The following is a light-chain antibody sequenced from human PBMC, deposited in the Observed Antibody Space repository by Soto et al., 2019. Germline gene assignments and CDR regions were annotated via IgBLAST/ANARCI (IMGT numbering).Light chain of an antibody. V-gene: IGKV3D-20*02. CDR2: TVS. CDR3: QQRSNWPGT. J-gene: IGKJ3*01. CDR1: QSLTSNY. Sequence: EVVLTQSPGTLSLSPGETATLSCRASQSLTSNYLAWYQQKPGQAPRLLIYTVSTRATGIPDRFSGSGSGTDFTLSISRLEPGDSALYYCQQRSNWPGTFGPGTKVDIK.